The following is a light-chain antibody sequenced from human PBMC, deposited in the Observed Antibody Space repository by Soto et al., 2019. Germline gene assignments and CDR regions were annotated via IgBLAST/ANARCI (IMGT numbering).Light chain of an antibody. CDR3: QQTYSTPRM. J-gene: IGKJ1*01. CDR2: AAS. V-gene: IGKV1-39*01. CDR1: QSISSY. Sequence: DIQMTQSPSSLSASVGDRVTITCRASQSISSYLNWYQQKPGKAPNLLIYAASSLQSGVSSRFSGSGSVTDFTLTISSLQPEDCGIYYCQQTYSTPRMFGQGTKVEIK.